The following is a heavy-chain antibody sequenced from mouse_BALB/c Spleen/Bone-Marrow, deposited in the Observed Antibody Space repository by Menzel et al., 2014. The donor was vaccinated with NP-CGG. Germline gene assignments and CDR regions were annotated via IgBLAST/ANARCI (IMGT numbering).Heavy chain of an antibody. CDR2: IDLYYGGT. CDR1: GNSFTANN. J-gene: IGHJ1*01. V-gene: IGHV1-39*01. D-gene: IGHD2-14*01. CDR3: ARSRYDGTYWYFDV. Sequence: VQLQQSGPELEKPGASVKISYKASGNSFTANNMNWVKQSNGKSLEWIGNIDLYYGGTSYNQKFKGKATLTVDKSSSTAYMQLKSLTSEDSAVYYCARSRYDGTYWYFDVWGAGTTVTVSS.